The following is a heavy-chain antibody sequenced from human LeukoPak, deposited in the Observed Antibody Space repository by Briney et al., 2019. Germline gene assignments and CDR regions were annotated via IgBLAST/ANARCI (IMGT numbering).Heavy chain of an antibody. CDR1: GFTFGNYW. Sequence: GGSLRLSCTASGFTFGNYWMHWFRQAPGKGLVWVSRINSDGSSTSYADSVKGRFTISRDNAKNTLYLQMNSLRAEDTAVYYCARDIDDSSCFDYWGQGTLVTVSS. CDR2: INSDGSST. D-gene: IGHD3-22*01. J-gene: IGHJ4*02. V-gene: IGHV3-74*01. CDR3: ARDIDDSSCFDY.